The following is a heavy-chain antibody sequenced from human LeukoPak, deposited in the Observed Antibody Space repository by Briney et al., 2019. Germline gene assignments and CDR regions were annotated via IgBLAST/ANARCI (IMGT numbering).Heavy chain of an antibody. V-gene: IGHV4-39*01. Sequence: TLSLTCTVSGGSISSSGYYWGWIRQPRGKGLEWIASIYYSGSTYYNPSLKSRVTISVDTSKNQLSLKLSSLTAADTAVYYCARHEYSGSYYGLSWFDPGGQGTLVTVSS. CDR1: GGSISSSGYY. CDR2: IYYSGST. CDR3: ARHEYSGSYYGLSWFDP. J-gene: IGHJ5*02. D-gene: IGHD1-26*01.